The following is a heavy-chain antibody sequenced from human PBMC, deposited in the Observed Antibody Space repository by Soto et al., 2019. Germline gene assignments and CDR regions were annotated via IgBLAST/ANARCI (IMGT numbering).Heavy chain of an antibody. V-gene: IGHV3-30*18. Sequence: PGGSLRLSCAASGFTFRTHGMHWVRQAPGKGLEWLAFISYDGSNRYSGDSVKGRFTISRDNSKNMLYPQMNSLRAEDTAVYYCAKAVMGGWFDPWGQGTLVTVSS. CDR2: ISYDGSNR. D-gene: IGHD3-16*01. CDR1: GFTFRTHG. CDR3: AKAVMGGWFDP. J-gene: IGHJ5*02.